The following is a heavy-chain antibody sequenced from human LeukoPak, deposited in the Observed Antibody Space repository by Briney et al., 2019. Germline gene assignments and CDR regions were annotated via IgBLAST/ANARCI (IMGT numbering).Heavy chain of an antibody. J-gene: IGHJ6*02. Sequence: GGSLRLSCAASGFTFSDYYMSWICQAPGKGLEWVSYMSSSSSYTNYADSVKGRFTISRDNAKNSLYLQMNSLRAEDTPVYYCARERVVVAASSVHYYGMDVWGQGTTVTVSS. D-gene: IGHD2-15*01. CDR3: ARERVVVAASSVHYYGMDV. CDR1: GFTFSDYY. CDR2: MSSSSSYT. V-gene: IGHV3-11*05.